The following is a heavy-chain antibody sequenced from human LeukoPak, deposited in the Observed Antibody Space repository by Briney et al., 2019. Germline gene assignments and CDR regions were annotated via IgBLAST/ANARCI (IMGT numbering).Heavy chain of an antibody. CDR2: INPNSGGT. D-gene: IGHD2-2*01. V-gene: IGHV1-2*02. Sequence: ASVKVSCKASGYTFTGYYMQWVRQAPRQGLEWMGWINPNSGGTNYAQRFQGRVTMTRDTSISTAYMELSRLRSDDTAVYFCARDRCVSSGCYEDYYYGMDVWGRGTTVTVSS. J-gene: IGHJ6*02. CDR1: GYTFTGYY. CDR3: ARDRCVSSGCYEDYYYGMDV.